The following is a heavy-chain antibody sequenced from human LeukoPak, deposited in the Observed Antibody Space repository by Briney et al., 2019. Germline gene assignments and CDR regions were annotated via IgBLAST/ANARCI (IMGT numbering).Heavy chain of an antibody. CDR2: ISGSGGST. V-gene: IGHV3-23*01. CDR1: GFTFSSYA. CDR3: AKVPAQMAAAGRFDY. J-gene: IGHJ4*02. D-gene: IGHD6-25*01. Sequence: GGSLRLSCAASGFTFSSYAMSWVRQAPGKGLEWVSAISGSGGSTYYADSVKGRFTISRDNSKNTLYLQMTSLRAEDTAVYYCAKVPAQMAAAGRFDYWGRGTLVTVSS.